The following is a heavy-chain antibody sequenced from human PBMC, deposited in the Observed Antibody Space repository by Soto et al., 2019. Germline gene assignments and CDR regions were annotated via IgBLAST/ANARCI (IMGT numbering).Heavy chain of an antibody. V-gene: IGHV3-30*18. J-gene: IGHJ6*02. Sequence: QVQLVESGGGVVQPGRSLRLSCAASGFTFSSYGMHWVRQAPGKGLEWVAVISYDGSNKYYADSVKGRFTISRDNSXXTXYXXMNSLRAEDTAVYYCAKDPGEMATITRYYYYGMDVWGQGTTVTVSS. D-gene: IGHD5-12*01. CDR3: AKDPGEMATITRYYYYGMDV. CDR1: GFTFSSYG. CDR2: ISYDGSNK.